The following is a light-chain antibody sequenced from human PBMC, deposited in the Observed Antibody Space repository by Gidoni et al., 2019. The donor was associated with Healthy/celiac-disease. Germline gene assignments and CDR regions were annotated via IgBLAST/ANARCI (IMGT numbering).Light chain of an antibody. Sequence: EIVMTQSPATLSVSPGESATLSCRASQSVSSTLAWYQQKPGQAPRLLIYGASTRATGIPARFSGSGSGTEFTLTISSLQSEDFAVYYCQQYNNWPPWTFGQGNKVEIK. J-gene: IGKJ1*01. CDR1: QSVSST. V-gene: IGKV3-15*01. CDR3: QQYNNWPPWT. CDR2: GAS.